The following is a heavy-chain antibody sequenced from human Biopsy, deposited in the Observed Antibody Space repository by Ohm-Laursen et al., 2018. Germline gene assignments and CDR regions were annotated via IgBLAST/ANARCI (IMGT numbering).Heavy chain of an antibody. CDR1: GGSISSNYYY. V-gene: IGHV4-39*01. J-gene: IGHJ4*02. CDR3: ARHGSQGYCTGGSCVDY. CDR2: IYYRGNT. Sequence: SDTLSLTCTVSGGSISSNYYYWGWIRQPPGKGLEWIGSIYYRGNTNYNPSLKSRVTISVDTSKNQFSLKLSSATAADTAVFYCARHGSQGYCTGGSCVDYWDQGALVTVSS. D-gene: IGHD2-15*01.